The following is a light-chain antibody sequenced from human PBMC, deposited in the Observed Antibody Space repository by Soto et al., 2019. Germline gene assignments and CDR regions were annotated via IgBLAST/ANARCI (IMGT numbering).Light chain of an antibody. J-gene: IGLJ2*01. CDR2: LDT. Sequence: SYELTQPPSVSVSPGQTASITCSEANLGERYACWYQQRPGQSPVLVIYLDTKRPSGIPERFSGSNSGNTATLTISGTQAVDEADYFCQAWDDTTGVVFGGGTKLTVL. CDR3: QAWDDTTGVV. CDR1: NLGERY. V-gene: IGLV3-1*01.